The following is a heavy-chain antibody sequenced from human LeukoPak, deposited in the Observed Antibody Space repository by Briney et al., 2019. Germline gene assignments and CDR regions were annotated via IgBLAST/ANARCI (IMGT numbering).Heavy chain of an antibody. CDR1: GGSINSYP. J-gene: IGHJ4*02. D-gene: IGHD2-15*01. CDR2: IYYSGST. Sequence: SETLSLTCTVSGGSINSYPWSWIRQPPGKGLEWIGYIYYSGSTNYNPSLKSRVTISVDTSKNQFSLKLNSVTAADTAVYYCAREGVAAYFDYWGQGTLVTVSS. V-gene: IGHV4-59*01. CDR3: AREGVAAYFDY.